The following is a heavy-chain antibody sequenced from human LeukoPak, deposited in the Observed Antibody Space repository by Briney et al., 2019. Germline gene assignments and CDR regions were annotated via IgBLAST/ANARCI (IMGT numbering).Heavy chain of an antibody. D-gene: IGHD2-8*01. CDR2: INPSGGST. V-gene: IGHV1-46*01. J-gene: IGHJ6*02. CDR3: AREDVVLVDAVRYQYYGVDV. Sequence: GASVKVSCKASGYNFISYYMHWVRQAPGQGLEWMGIINPSGGSTSYAQRFQDRVTMTRDTSTSTVYMELSSLKSEDTAVYYCAREDVVLVDAVRYQYYGVDVWGQGTTATVSS. CDR1: GYNFISYY.